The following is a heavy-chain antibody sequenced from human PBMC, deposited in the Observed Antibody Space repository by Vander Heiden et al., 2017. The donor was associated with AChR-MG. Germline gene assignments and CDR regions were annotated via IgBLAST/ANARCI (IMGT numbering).Heavy chain of an antibody. CDR2: IWYDGSNK. J-gene: IGHJ5*02. Sequence: QVQLVESGGGVVQPGRSLRLYCAASGFTFSSYGMHWVRQAPGKGLEGVAVIWYDGSNKYYADSVKGRFTISRDNSKNTLYLQMNSLRAEDTAVYYCARDSSLLWFGELSASPWFDPWGQGTLVTVSS. CDR3: ARDSSLLWFGELSASPWFDP. D-gene: IGHD3-10*01. CDR1: GFTFSSYG. V-gene: IGHV3-33*01.